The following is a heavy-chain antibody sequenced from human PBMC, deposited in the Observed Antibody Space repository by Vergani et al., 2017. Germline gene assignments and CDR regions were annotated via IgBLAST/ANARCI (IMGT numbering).Heavy chain of an antibody. CDR1: GFTFSSYS. CDR3: ARGIYYDSSGYSVYFDY. V-gene: IGHV3-21*01. Sequence: EVQLVESGGGLVKPGGSLRLSCAASGFTFSSYSMNWVRQAPGKGLEWVSSISSSSSYIYYADSVKGRFTISRDNAKNSLYLRMNSLRAEDTAVYYCARGIYYDSSGYSVYFDYWGQGTLVTVSS. CDR2: ISSSSSYI. J-gene: IGHJ4*02. D-gene: IGHD3-22*01.